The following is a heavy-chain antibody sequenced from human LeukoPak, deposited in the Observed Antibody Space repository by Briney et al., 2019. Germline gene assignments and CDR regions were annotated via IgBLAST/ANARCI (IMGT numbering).Heavy chain of an antibody. CDR3: ARGYSSSWLGYFDY. Sequence: GGSLRLSCAASGFTFSSYGIHWVRQAPGKGLERVAVVSSDGSIKYYADSGKGRFTISRDTSKNKVDLQMNSLGAEDTGFYYCARGYSSSWLGYFDYWGQGTLVTVSS. CDR2: VSSDGSIK. D-gene: IGHD6-13*01. V-gene: IGHV3-30*03. J-gene: IGHJ4*02. CDR1: GFTFSSYG.